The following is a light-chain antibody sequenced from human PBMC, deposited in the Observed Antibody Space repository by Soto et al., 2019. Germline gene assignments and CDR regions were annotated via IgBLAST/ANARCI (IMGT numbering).Light chain of an antibody. Sequence: QSALTQPPSASGSPGQSVTISCTGTSSDVGGYDYVSWYQQNPGKAPKLMIYEVSERPSGVPHRFSGSKSGNTASLTVSGLQAEDEADYYCSSYAGSNIVMFGGGTKLTVL. CDR3: SSYAGSNIVM. CDR2: EVS. V-gene: IGLV2-8*01. J-gene: IGLJ3*02. CDR1: SSDVGGYDY.